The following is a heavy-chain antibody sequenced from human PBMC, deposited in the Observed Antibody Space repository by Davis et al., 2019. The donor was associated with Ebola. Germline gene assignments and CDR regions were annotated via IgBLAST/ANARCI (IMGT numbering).Heavy chain of an antibody. V-gene: IGHV3-11*01. CDR1: GFTFSDYY. D-gene: IGHD2-15*01. Sequence: GESLKISCAASGFTFSDYYMSWIRQAPGKGLEWVSYISSSGSTIYYADSVKGRFTISRDNAKNSLYLQMNSLRAEDTAVYYCARGPWCSGGSCYSTTPLYYWGQGTLVTVSS. CDR2: ISSSGSTI. CDR3: ARGPWCSGGSCYSTTPLYY. J-gene: IGHJ4*02.